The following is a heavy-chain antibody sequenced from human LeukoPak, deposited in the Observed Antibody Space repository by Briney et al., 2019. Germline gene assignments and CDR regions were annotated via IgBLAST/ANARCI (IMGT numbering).Heavy chain of an antibody. D-gene: IGHD1-26*01. Sequence: ASVTVSCTASGYSFTDYYIHWVRQAPGQGLEWVGLIHPNSGDTFYAQKFRGRVTMTRDTSINTAYMELDRLTSDDTAVYYCARDYSGSYTHWAQGTLVTVSS. CDR2: IHPNSGDT. CDR1: GYSFTDYY. V-gene: IGHV1-2*06. CDR3: ARDYSGSYTH. J-gene: IGHJ4*02.